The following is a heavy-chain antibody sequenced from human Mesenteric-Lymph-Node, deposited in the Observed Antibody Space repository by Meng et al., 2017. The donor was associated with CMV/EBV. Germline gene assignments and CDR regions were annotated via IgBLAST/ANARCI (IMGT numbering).Heavy chain of an antibody. CDR1: GGSISSYY. Sequence: GSLRLSCSVSGGSISSYYWSWIRQSPGKGLEWIGYIYYRGSTNYNPSLKSRVTISVDTSKNKFSLRLSSLTAADTAMYYCARQYCSTTSCFNYYYYGMDVWGQGTTVTVSS. V-gene: IGHV4-59*01. J-gene: IGHJ6*02. D-gene: IGHD2-2*01. CDR3: ARQYCSTTSCFNYYYYGMDV. CDR2: IYYRGST.